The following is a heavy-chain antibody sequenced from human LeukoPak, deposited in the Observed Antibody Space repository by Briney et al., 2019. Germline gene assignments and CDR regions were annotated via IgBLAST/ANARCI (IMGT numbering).Heavy chain of an antibody. CDR2: ITFSSKTT. D-gene: IGHD4-23*01. CDR3: ARSQKETHLGAYGGFRDAFDV. Sequence: RGSLRLSCAASGFTFGDYYMSWIRQAPGKGQEWISYITFSSKTTYNAHSAKGRFTITRDNAKKSLYLQMDSLRADDAAVYYCARSQKETHLGAYGGFRDAFDVWGQGTMVTVSS. CDR1: GFTFGDYY. J-gene: IGHJ3*01. V-gene: IGHV3-11*04.